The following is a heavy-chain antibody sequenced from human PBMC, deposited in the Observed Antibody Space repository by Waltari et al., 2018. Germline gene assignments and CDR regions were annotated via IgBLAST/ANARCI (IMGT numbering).Heavy chain of an antibody. D-gene: IGHD6-13*01. J-gene: IGHJ4*02. Sequence: EVRLLDSGGGLVQPGGSLRLSCAAHGFNFSSYAMSWVRQAPGKGLEWVSVIYSNGITYYRDSVKGRFTISRDNSKNTVYLQMNTLRAEDTALYYCAKDRGSIWYGGFDYWGQGTLVSVSS. V-gene: IGHV3-23*03. CDR2: IYSNGIT. CDR1: GFNFSSYA. CDR3: AKDRGSIWYGGFDY.